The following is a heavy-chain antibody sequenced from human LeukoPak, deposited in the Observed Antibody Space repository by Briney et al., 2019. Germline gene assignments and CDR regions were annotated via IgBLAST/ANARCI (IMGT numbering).Heavy chain of an antibody. V-gene: IGHV4-4*02. D-gene: IGHD5-24*01. CDR1: GGSISSSNW. CDR2: IYQSGST. CDR3: ARPRRDGYRNPRFGAFDI. J-gene: IGHJ3*02. Sequence: SGTLSLTCAVSGGAVSGGSISSSNWWSWVRQPPGKGLEWIGEIYQSGSTNYNPSLKSRVTISVDKSKNQFSLKLSSVTAADTAVYYCARPRRDGYRNPRFGAFDIWGQGTMVTVSS.